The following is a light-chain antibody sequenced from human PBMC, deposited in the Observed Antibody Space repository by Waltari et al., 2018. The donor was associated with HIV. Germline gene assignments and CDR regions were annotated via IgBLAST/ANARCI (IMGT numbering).Light chain of an antibody. V-gene: IGLV1-44*01. J-gene: IGLJ2*01. CDR3: ATWDDTLNGVI. CDR1: RSNIGRNS. Sequence: QSVLTQPPSASGTPGQRVTIPCSGGRSNIGRNSVHWYQQLPGTAPRLLLYSTNQRPSRVPDRFSGSKSGTSASLAISGLQSEDEADYYCATWDDTLNGVIFGGGTKLTVL. CDR2: STN.